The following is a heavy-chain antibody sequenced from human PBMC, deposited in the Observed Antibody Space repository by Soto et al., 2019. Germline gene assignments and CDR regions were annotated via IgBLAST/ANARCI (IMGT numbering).Heavy chain of an antibody. CDR2: IDNTGSVT. Sequence: EVQLVESGGGLVQPGGSLRPSCAASGFTFSRYWMHWVRQTPGKGLVWVSRIDNTGSVTTYADAVKGRFTISRDNAKNTLYLQMNSLSAEDTAVYYCARDQTVAGPTTFDYCGQGTLVTVSS. CDR3: ARDQTVAGPTTFDY. J-gene: IGHJ4*02. D-gene: IGHD6-19*01. V-gene: IGHV3-74*01. CDR1: GFTFSRYW.